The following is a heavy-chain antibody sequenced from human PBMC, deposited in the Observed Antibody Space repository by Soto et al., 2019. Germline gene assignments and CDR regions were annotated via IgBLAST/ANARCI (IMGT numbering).Heavy chain of an antibody. J-gene: IGHJ3*02. Sequence: EVQMLESGGGLVQPGGSLRLSCAASGFTFGNYAMSWVRQAPGKGLEWVSGISGSGGSTYLADSVKGRFTISRDNSINTLYLQMYSLTAEDTAVYYCATTILLRSTSGRGSLDIFGQGTIVTLSS. D-gene: IGHD2-2*01. V-gene: IGHV3-23*01. CDR1: GFTFGNYA. CDR3: ATTILLRSTSGRGSLDI. CDR2: ISGSGGST.